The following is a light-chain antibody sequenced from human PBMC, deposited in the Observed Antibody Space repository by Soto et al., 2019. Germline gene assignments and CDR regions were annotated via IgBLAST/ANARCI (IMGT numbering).Light chain of an antibody. J-gene: IGLJ1*01. CDR3: SSFTNTITRYA. CDR1: SSDVGGYNY. Sequence: QAELTQPGSVCGSNGKSITISCTGTSSDVGGYNYVSWFQHHPGKAPKLIIYEVSYRPSGVSNRFSGSKSGDTASLTISGLQAEDEADYYCSSFTNTITRYAFGTGTKVTVL. CDR2: EVS. V-gene: IGLV2-14*01.